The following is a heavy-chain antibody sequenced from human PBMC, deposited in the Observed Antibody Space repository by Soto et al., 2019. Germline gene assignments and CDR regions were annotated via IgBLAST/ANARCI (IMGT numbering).Heavy chain of an antibody. Sequence: SQTLSLTCAITGDSVSSNSAGWSWVRQSPSRGLEWLGRTYYRSKWYYEYAGSVRGRITINPDTSKNQYSLQLNSVTPEDTAVYFCARGEQYSGRIFDYWGQGTLVTVSS. CDR2: TYYRSKWYY. CDR3: ARGEQYSGRIFDY. CDR1: GDSVSSNSAG. D-gene: IGHD1-26*01. J-gene: IGHJ4*01. V-gene: IGHV6-1*01.